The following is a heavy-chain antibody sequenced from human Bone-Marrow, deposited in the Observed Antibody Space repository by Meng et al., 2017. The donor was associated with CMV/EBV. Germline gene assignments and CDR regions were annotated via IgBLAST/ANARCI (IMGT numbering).Heavy chain of an antibody. V-gene: IGHV1-2*02. CDR1: GYTFTGYY. J-gene: IGHJ6*02. CDR2: INPNSGGT. CDR3: AREKGGPYCSSTSCPTGYGMDV. D-gene: IGHD2-2*01. Sequence: VKVSCKASGYTFTGYYMHWVRQAPGQGLEWMGWINPNSGGTNYAQKFQGRVTMTRDTSISTAYMELSRLRSDDTAVYYCAREKGGPYCSSTSCPTGYGMDVWGQGTMVTVSS.